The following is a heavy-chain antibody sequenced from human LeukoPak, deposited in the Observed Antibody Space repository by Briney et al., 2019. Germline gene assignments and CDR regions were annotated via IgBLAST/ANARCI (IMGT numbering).Heavy chain of an antibody. CDR2: ISSSSSYI. D-gene: IGHD6-19*01. CDR1: GFTFSSYS. Sequence: GGSLRLPCAASGFTFSSYSMNWVRQAPGKGLEWVSSISSSSSYIYYADSVKGRFTISRDNAKNSLYLQMNSLRAEDTAVYYCASAAVAGRNYWGQGTLVTVSS. V-gene: IGHV3-21*01. J-gene: IGHJ4*02. CDR3: ASAAVAGRNY.